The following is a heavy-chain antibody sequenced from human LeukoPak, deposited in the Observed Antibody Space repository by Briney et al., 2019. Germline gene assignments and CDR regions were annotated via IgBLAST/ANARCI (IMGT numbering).Heavy chain of an antibody. V-gene: IGHV1-2*02. J-gene: IGHJ5*02. CDR3: AREPIYCSSTSCYSVFWFDP. CDR2: INPSGGST. CDR1: GYTFTGYY. Sequence: ASVKVSCKASGYTFTGYYMHWVRQAPGQGLEWMGIINPSGGSTSYAQKFQGRVTMTRDTSISTAYMELSRLRSDDTAVYYCAREPIYCSSTSCYSVFWFDPWGQGTLVTVSS. D-gene: IGHD2-2*01.